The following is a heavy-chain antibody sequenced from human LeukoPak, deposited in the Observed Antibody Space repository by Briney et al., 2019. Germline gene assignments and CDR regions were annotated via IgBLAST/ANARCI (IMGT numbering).Heavy chain of an antibody. J-gene: IGHJ6*02. CDR3: ARGIVVVTAIPNYYYYGMDV. V-gene: IGHV4-34*01. D-gene: IGHD2-21*02. Sequence: SETLSLTCAVYGGSFSGYYWSWIRQPPGKGLEWIGEINPSGSTNYNPSLKSRVTISVDTSKNQFSLKLSSVTAADTAVYYCARGIVVVTAIPNYYYYGMDVWGQGTTVTVSS. CDR1: GGSFSGYY. CDR2: INPSGST.